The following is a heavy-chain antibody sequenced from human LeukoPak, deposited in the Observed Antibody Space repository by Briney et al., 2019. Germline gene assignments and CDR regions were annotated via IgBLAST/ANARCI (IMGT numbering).Heavy chain of an antibody. V-gene: IGHV3-48*03. D-gene: IGHD6-19*01. CDR1: GFIFSAYE. Sequence: GGSLRLSCAASGFIFSAYEMNWVRQAPGKGLEWVSYISSSGSTIYYADSVKGRFTISRDNAKKSLYLQMNSLRAEDAAVYYCARVYSSGWSYWGQGTLVTVSS. CDR2: ISSSGSTI. J-gene: IGHJ4*02. CDR3: ARVYSSGWSY.